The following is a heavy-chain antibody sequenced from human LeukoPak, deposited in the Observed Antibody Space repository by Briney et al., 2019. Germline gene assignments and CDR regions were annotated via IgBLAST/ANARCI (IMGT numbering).Heavy chain of an antibody. Sequence: SSVKVSCKASGGTFSSYAISWVRQAPGQGLEWMGGIIPIFGTANYAQKFQGRVTITTGESTSTAYMELSSLRSEDTAVYYCARGHPDYDSSGYYCCYFDYWGQGTLVTVSS. D-gene: IGHD3-22*01. J-gene: IGHJ4*02. CDR3: ARGHPDYDSSGYYCCYFDY. V-gene: IGHV1-69*05. CDR1: GGTFSSYA. CDR2: IIPIFGTA.